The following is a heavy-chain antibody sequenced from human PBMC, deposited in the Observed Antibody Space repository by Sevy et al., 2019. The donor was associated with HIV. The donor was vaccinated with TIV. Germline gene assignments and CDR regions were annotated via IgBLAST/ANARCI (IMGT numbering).Heavy chain of an antibody. V-gene: IGHV4-34*01. D-gene: IGHD3-22*01. CDR1: GGSFSGYY. Sequence: SESLSLTCAVYGGSFSGYYWSWIRQPPGKGLEWIGEINHSGSTNYNPSLKSRVTISVDTSKYQFSLKLSSVTAADTAVYYCVRARSITMIVVAETSGHYYMDVWGKGTTVTVSS. CDR2: INHSGST. CDR3: VRARSITMIVVAETSGHYYMDV. J-gene: IGHJ6*03.